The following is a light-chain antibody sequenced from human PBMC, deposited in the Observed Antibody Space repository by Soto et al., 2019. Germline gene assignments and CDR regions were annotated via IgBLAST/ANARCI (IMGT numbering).Light chain of an antibody. V-gene: IGLV2-14*01. Sequence: QSALTQPASVSGSPGQSITISCTGTSSDVGGYNYVSWYQQHPDKAPQLMIYEVSNRPSGVSNRFAGAKSGHTASLTISGLQSEDEADYFCTSYTSDSTLDVFGTGTKLTVL. CDR3: TSYTSDSTLDV. CDR1: SSDVGGYNY. J-gene: IGLJ1*01. CDR2: EVS.